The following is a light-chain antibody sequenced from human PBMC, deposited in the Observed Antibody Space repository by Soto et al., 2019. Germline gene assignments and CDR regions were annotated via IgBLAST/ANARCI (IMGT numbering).Light chain of an antibody. Sequence: DRVTITCRASQDIRNDLGWYQQKPGKAPILLIYAAFTLQSGVPSRFSGGGSGTDFTLTISSLQPEDFATYYCLKDYNYPWTFGPGTKVEIE. V-gene: IGKV1-6*01. CDR3: LKDYNYPWT. CDR2: AAF. CDR1: QDIRND. J-gene: IGKJ1*01.